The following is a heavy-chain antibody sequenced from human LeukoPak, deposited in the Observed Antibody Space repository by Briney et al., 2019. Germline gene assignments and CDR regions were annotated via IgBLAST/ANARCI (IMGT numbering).Heavy chain of an antibody. Sequence: ETLSLTCAVYGGSFSGYYWSWVRQAPGKGLEWVSTISGSGGTTYYADSVKGRFTISRDNSKNTLYLQMNSLRAEDTAVYYCAKDRNYDFTVDAFDIWGQGTMVTVSS. J-gene: IGHJ3*02. D-gene: IGHD3-3*01. CDR1: GGSFSGYY. CDR2: ISGSGGTT. CDR3: AKDRNYDFTVDAFDI. V-gene: IGHV3-23*01.